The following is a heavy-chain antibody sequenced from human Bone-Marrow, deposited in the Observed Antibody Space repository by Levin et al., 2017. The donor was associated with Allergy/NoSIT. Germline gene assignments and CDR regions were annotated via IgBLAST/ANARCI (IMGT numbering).Heavy chain of an antibody. CDR3: AIGYDSSGYYPQYYFDY. Sequence: GGSLRLSCAGSGYTFRSYAMTWVRQAPGKGVEWGSGISGPGDRTYYADCVTGRFVISRDNSQNTLFLQMNDLKGEDPAIYYCAIGYDSSGYYPQYYFDYWGQGALVTVSS. D-gene: IGHD3-22*01. J-gene: IGHJ4*02. V-gene: IGHV3-23*01. CDR2: ISGPGDRT. CDR1: GYTFRSYA.